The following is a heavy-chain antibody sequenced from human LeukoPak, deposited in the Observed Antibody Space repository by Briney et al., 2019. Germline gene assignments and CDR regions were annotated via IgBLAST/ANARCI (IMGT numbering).Heavy chain of an antibody. J-gene: IGHJ4*02. D-gene: IGHD5-12*01. V-gene: IGHV4-59*01. Sequence: SETLSLTCTVSGGSISSYYWSWIRQPPGKGLEWIGYMYYSGSTNYNPSLKSRVTISVDTSKNQLSLKLSSVTAADTAMYYCARVPRTVATIFHCWGEGTLVTVSS. CDR2: MYYSGST. CDR1: GGSISSYY. CDR3: ARVPRTVATIFHC.